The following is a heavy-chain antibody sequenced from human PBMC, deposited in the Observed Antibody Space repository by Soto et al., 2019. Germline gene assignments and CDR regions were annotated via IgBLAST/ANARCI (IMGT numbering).Heavy chain of an antibody. J-gene: IGHJ3*02. CDR2: IYYSGST. CDR1: GGSISSGGYY. CDR3: ARYYYDSSGYYPVDAFDI. Sequence: SETLSLTCTVSGGSISSGGYYWSWIRQHPGKGLEWIGYIYYSGSTYYNPSLKSRVTKSVDTSKNQFSLKLSSVTAADTAVYYCARYYYDSSGYYPVDAFDIWGQGTMVTVSS. V-gene: IGHV4-31*03. D-gene: IGHD3-22*01.